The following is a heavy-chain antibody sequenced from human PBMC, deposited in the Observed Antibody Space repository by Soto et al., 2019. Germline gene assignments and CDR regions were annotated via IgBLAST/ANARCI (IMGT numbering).Heavy chain of an antibody. J-gene: IGHJ6*02. V-gene: IGHV3-23*01. CDR3: AKEGYYYYYGMDV. CDR1: GFTFSSYA. Sequence: GGSLRLSCAASGFTFSSYAMSWVRQSPGKGLEWVSAISGSGCSTYYADSVKGRFTISRDNSKNTLYLQMNSLTAEDTAVYYCAKEGYYYYYGMDVWGQGTTVTVSS. CDR2: ISGSGCST.